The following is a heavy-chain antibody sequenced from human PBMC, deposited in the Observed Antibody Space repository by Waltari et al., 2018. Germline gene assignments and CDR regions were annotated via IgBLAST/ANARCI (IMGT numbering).Heavy chain of an antibody. J-gene: IGHJ3*02. Sequence: QVQLQQWGAGLLKPSETLSLTCAVYGGSFSGYYWSWIRQPPGKGLEWIGEINHSGSPNYNPSLKSRVTISVDTSKNQFSLKLSSVTAADTAVYYCARRSYYYGSEIHFDIWGQGTMVTVSS. V-gene: IGHV4-34*01. CDR2: INHSGSP. D-gene: IGHD3-10*01. CDR3: ARRSYYYGSEIHFDI. CDR1: GGSFSGYY.